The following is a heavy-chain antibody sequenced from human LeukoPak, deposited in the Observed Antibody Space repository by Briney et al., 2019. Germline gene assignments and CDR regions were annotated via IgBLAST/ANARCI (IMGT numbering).Heavy chain of an antibody. CDR3: ARVLTFGPWFEDY. D-gene: IGHD3-10*01. J-gene: IGHJ4*02. CDR2: ISGTGSST. V-gene: IGHV3-48*01. CDR1: GFTFRTYN. Sequence: GGSLRLSCAASGFTFRTYNMNWVRQAPGKGLEGVSSISGTGSSTYYTDSVKGRFTISRDNAKNSLYLQMNSMRAEDTAVNYFARVLTFGPWFEDYWGQGTLVTVSS.